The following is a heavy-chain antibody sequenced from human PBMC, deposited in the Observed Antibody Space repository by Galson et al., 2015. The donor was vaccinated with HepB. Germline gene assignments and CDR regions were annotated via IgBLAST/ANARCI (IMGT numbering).Heavy chain of an antibody. D-gene: IGHD3-16*02. Sequence: SLRLSCAASGFSVTSHGMNWVRQAPGKGLEWVSGISATDGSTFYADSVKGRFAIDRDKSKNTLYLEMNSLTAEDTALYYCARVGEVIPPGTLPWGPKKTPAGLDYWGQGTLVTASS. CDR3: ARVGEVIPPGTLPWGPKKTPAGLDY. CDR1: GFSVTSHG. CDR2: ISATDGST. J-gene: IGHJ4*02. V-gene: IGHV3-23*01.